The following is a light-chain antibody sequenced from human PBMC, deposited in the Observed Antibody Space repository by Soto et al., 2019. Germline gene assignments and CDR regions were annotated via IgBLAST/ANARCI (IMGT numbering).Light chain of an antibody. CDR2: RAS. CDR1: QSISSW. CDR3: QQYDRASWT. J-gene: IGKJ1*01. V-gene: IGKV1-5*03. Sequence: DIQMTQSPSTLSASVGDRVIITCRASQSISSWLAWYQQKPGKAPNLLIYRASTLKSGIPSRFSGSGSGTEFTLTISSLQPDDFATDYCQQYDRASWTCGPGTKVEIK.